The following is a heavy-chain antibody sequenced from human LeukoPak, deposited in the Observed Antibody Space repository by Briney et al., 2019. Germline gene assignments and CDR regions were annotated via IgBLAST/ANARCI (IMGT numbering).Heavy chain of an antibody. V-gene: IGHV4-61*01. D-gene: IGHD6-13*01. CDR3: ARDAAAGIIDY. CDR1: GVSISSGNYY. CDR2: IYYSGST. J-gene: IGHJ4*02. Sequence: SETLSLTCTVSGVSISSGNYYWSWIRQPPGKGLEWIGYIYYSGSTNYNPSLKSRVTISVDTSKNQFSLKLSSVTAADTAVYYCARDAAAGIIDYWGQGTLVTVSS.